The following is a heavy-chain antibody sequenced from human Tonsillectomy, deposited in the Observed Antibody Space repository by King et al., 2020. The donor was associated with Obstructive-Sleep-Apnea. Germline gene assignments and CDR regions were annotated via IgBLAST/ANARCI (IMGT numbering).Heavy chain of an antibody. V-gene: IGHV3-11*01. CDR1: GITLSDYY. CDR3: ARRVAFDV. CDR2: ISSSNTGSTI. J-gene: IGHJ3*01. Sequence: VQLVESGGGLVKPGGSLRLSCAGSGITLSDYYMSWIRPAPGKGLEWVAYISSSNTGSTIYYSDSLKGRFAISRDKAKNSVYLQMNSLTAEDTAVYYCARRVAFDVWGQGTTVIVSS.